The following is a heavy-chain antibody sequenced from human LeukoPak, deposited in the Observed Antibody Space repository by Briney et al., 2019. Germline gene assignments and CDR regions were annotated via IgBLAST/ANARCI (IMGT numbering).Heavy chain of an antibody. CDR2: ISGYNGNT. CDR3: ARASGSKTGTGGFYY. J-gene: IGHJ4*02. Sequence: ASVKVSCKASGYTFNSYGISWVRQAPGQGLEWMGWISGYNGNTNYAQKLQGRVTVTTDTSTSTAYMELRSLRSDDTAVYYCARASGSKTGTGGFYYWGQGTPGTGSS. V-gene: IGHV1-18*01. D-gene: IGHD1-14*01. CDR1: GYTFNSYG.